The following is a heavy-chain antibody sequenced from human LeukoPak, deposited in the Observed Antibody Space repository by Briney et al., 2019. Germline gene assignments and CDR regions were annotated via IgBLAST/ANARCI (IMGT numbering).Heavy chain of an antibody. CDR1: GAPFNSNY. V-gene: IGHV4-34*01. J-gene: IGHJ3*02. CDR2: INHSGST. D-gene: IGHD3-10*01. Sequence: SETLSLTCAVYGAPFNSNYWTWIRQPPGKGLEWIGEINHSGSTYYNPSLKSRVTISVDTSKNQFSLKLSSVTAADTAVYYCARLWEYDTMVRGVGSTDAFDIWGQGTMVTVSS. CDR3: ARLWEYDTMVRGVGSTDAFDI.